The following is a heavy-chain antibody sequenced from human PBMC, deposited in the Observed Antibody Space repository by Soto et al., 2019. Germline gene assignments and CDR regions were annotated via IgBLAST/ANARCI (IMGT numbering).Heavy chain of an antibody. CDR3: AKGRSVNYYYGMDV. J-gene: IGHJ6*02. Sequence: GGSLRLSCAASGFTFSSYGMHWVRQAPGKGLEWVAVISYDGSNKYYADSVKGRFTISRDNSKNTLYLQMNSLRAEDTAVYYCAKGRSVNYYYGMDVWGQGTTVTVSS. V-gene: IGHV3-30*18. CDR2: ISYDGSNK. CDR1: GFTFSSYG.